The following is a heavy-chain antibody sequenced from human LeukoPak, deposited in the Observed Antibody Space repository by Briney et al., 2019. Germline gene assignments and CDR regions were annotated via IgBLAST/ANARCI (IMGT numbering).Heavy chain of an antibody. D-gene: IGHD6-19*01. CDR3: AKCSSGWRGCVDN. Sequence: PGGSPRLSCAASGFTFSKYDMHWVRQAPGKGLEWVAFIWSDGSNKYYADSVKGRFTISRDNSKNTLYLQMNSLRAEDTAVYYCAKCSSGWRGCVDNWGQGTLVTVSS. CDR2: IWSDGSNK. J-gene: IGHJ4*02. CDR1: GFTFSKYD. V-gene: IGHV3-30*02.